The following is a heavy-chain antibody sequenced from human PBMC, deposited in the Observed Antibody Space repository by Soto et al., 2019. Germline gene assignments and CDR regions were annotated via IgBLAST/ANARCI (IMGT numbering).Heavy chain of an antibody. CDR3: ARVARGQQLDFDY. D-gene: IGHD6-13*01. Sequence: QVQLVHSGAEVKKPGSSVKVSCKASGGTFSSYTISWVRQAPGQGLEWMGRIITILGIANYAQKFQGRVTITADKSTSTAYMELSSLRSEDTAVYYCARVARGQQLDFDYWGQGTLVTVSS. V-gene: IGHV1-69*02. CDR2: IITILGIA. CDR1: GGTFSSYT. J-gene: IGHJ4*02.